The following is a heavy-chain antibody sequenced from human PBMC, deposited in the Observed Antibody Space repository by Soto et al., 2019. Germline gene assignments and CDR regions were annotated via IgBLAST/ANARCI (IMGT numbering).Heavy chain of an antibody. CDR1: GFTFSSYS. CDR2: ISGSGGST. J-gene: IGHJ5*02. D-gene: IGHD3-3*01. V-gene: IGHV3-23*01. Sequence: PGGSLRLSCAASGFTFSSYSMSWVRQAPGKGLEWVSAISGSGGSTYYADSVKGRFTISRDNSKNTLYLQMNSLRAEDTAVYYCARVGDFWSGYPNWFDPWGQGTLVTVS. CDR3: ARVGDFWSGYPNWFDP.